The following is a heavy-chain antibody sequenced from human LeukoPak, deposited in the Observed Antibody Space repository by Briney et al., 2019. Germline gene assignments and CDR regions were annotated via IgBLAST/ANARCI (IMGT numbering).Heavy chain of an antibody. Sequence: GGSLRLSCAASGFTFSTYGMNWVRQAPGKGLEWLSYISSSSSSIYYADSVKGRFTISRDNAKNSLYLQMNSLRAEDTAIYYCAKDGRVAAAAYYFDYWGQGTLAIVSS. J-gene: IGHJ4*02. CDR1: GFTFSTYG. CDR2: ISSSSSSI. V-gene: IGHV3-48*01. D-gene: IGHD6-13*01. CDR3: AKDGRVAAAAYYFDY.